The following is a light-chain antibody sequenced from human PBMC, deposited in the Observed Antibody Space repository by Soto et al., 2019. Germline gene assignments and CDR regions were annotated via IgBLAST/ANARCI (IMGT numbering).Light chain of an antibody. V-gene: IGKV1-39*01. CDR3: QQTLSVPRT. J-gene: IGKJ1*01. Sequence: DIQMTQSPSSLSASVGDRVTITCPASQSISSYLNWYQQKPGKAPKLLIYAASSLQSGVPSRFSGSTTGTDFTLTITGLQPEDSATYYCQQTLSVPRTFGLGTKVDIK. CDR1: QSISSY. CDR2: AAS.